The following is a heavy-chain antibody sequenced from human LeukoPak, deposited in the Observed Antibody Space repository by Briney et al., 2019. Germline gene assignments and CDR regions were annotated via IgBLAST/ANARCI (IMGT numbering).Heavy chain of an antibody. CDR2: FDLEDGET. J-gene: IGHJ4*02. D-gene: IGHD3-10*01. CDR1: VYTLTELS. Sequence: ASVKVSCKVSVYTLTELSMHWVRQAPRRGREWVGGFDLEDGETIYAQKFQGRVTMTEDTSTDTAYMELSSLRSEDTAVYYCATAKRSFGELLYFGYWGQGTLVTVSS. V-gene: IGHV1-24*01. CDR3: ATAKRSFGELLYFGY.